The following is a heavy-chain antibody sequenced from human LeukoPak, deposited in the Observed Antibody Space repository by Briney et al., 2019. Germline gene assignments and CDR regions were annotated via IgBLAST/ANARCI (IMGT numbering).Heavy chain of an antibody. CDR1: GGSISTSDYY. CDR2: IYYTGST. V-gene: IGHV4-39*01. Sequence: SETLSLTCSVAGGSISTSDYYWGWIRQTPGKGLEWIASIYYTGSTYYRPSPRSRVTMSVDTAKNQFSLELSTVTAADTAVYYCARVVYYYDVSGYSFHLWGRGTLVTVSS. D-gene: IGHD3-22*01. CDR3: ARVVYYYDVSGYSFHL. J-gene: IGHJ2*01.